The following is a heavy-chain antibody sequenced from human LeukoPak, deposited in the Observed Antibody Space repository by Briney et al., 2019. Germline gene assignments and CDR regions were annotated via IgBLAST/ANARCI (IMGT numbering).Heavy chain of an antibody. D-gene: IGHD2-2*01. CDR2: ISAYNGNR. V-gene: IGHV1-18*01. CDR3: ARVGGGYCSSLNCFSDY. Sequence: ASVKVSCKASGYTFTSYGISWVRQAPGQGLEWMGWISAYNGNRDFAQNLQGRVTMTTDTSTSTAYMELRSLRSDDTAVYYCARVGGGYCSSLNCFSDYWGQGTLVTVSS. CDR1: GYTFTSYG. J-gene: IGHJ4*02.